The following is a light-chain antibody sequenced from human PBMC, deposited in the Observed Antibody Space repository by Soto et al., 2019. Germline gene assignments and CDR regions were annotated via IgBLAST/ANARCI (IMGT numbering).Light chain of an antibody. CDR1: QTISSW. V-gene: IGKV1-5*03. Sequence: DIQMTQSPSTLSGSVEDRVTITCPASQTISSWLAWYQQKPGKAPKLLIYKASTLKSGVPSRFSGSGSGTEITLTISSLQPDDFATYYCQHYNSYSGAFGQGTKVDI. J-gene: IGKJ1*01. CDR3: QHYNSYSGA. CDR2: KAS.